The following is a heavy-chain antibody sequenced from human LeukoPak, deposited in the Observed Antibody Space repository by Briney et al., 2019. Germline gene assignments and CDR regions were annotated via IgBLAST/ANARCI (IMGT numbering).Heavy chain of an antibody. V-gene: IGHV3-7*03. J-gene: IGHJ2*01. CDR2: INQDGSEI. D-gene: IGHD6-19*01. Sequence: GGSLRHSCAASGFTFSSYWMTWVRQAPGKGLEWVANINQDGSEIYYMDSVKGRFTISRDSAKNSLYLEMNSLRGEDTAVYYCARDYGLAGLFWYFDLWGRGTLVTVSS. CDR3: ARDYGLAGLFWYFDL. CDR1: GFTFSSYW.